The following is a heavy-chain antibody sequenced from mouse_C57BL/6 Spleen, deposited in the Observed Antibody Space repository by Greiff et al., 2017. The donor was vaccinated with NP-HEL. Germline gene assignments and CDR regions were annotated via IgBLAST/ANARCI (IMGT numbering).Heavy chain of an antibody. Sequence: QVQLQQPGAEFVKPGASVKMSCKASGYTFTSYWITWVKQRPGQGLEWIGDIYPGSGSTNYNEKFKSKATLTVDTSSSTAYMQLSSLTSEDSAVYYCARRLRYYGSSYPYYYAMDYWGQGTSVTVSS. CDR2: IYPGSGST. V-gene: IGHV1-55*01. J-gene: IGHJ4*01. D-gene: IGHD1-1*01. CDR3: ARRLRYYGSSYPYYYAMDY. CDR1: GYTFTSYW.